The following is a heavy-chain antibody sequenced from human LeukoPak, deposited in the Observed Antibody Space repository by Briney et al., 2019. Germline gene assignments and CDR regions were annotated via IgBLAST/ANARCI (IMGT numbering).Heavy chain of an antibody. V-gene: IGHV1-3*01. CDR3: ARRYCSSTSCYEGEDWFDP. CDR2: INAGNGNT. Sequence: ASVRVSCKASGYTFTSYGISWVRQAPGQRLEWMGWINAGNGNTKYSQKFQGRVTITRDTSASTAYMELSSLRSEDTAVYYCARRYCSSTSCYEGEDWFDPWGQGTLVTVSS. CDR1: GYTFTSYG. D-gene: IGHD2-2*01. J-gene: IGHJ5*02.